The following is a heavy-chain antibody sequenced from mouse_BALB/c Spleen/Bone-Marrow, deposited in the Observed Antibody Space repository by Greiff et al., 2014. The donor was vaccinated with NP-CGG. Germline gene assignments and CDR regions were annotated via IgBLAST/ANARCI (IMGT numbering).Heavy chain of an antibody. CDR2: IYPGSGST. CDR3: TREDYGNYVFPY. Sequence: LQQSGSELVRPGASVRLSCKASGYTFTSHWMHWVKQRPGQGLEWIGNIYPGSGSTNYDEKFKSKATLTVDTSSSTAYMQHSSLTSEDSAVYYCTREDYGNYVFPYWGQGTLVTVSA. V-gene: IGHV1S22*01. J-gene: IGHJ3*01. CDR1: GYTFTSHW. D-gene: IGHD2-1*01.